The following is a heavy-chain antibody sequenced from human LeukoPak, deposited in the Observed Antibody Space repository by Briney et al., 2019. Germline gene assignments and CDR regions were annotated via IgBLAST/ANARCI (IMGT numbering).Heavy chain of an antibody. CDR3: ARDRGGLTYGKDI. D-gene: IGHD2-15*01. J-gene: IGHJ6*02. CDR2: IYQSGTT. Sequence: SETLSLTCAVSGDSFSSNYWWNWVRQSPGKGLEWIGEIYQSGTTNYNPSLKSRVSISLDKSKNQLSLKVNSVTAADTAVYYCARDRGGLTYGKDIWGQGSTVTVSS. CDR1: GDSFSSNYW. V-gene: IGHV4-4*02.